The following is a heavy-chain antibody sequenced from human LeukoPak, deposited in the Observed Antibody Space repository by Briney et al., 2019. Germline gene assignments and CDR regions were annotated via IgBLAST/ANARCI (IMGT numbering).Heavy chain of an antibody. CDR3: ARGDKAVTFGGVIVPFDP. Sequence: ETLSLTCTVSGGSISSHYWSWIRQPPGKGLEWVGYIYYSGTTNYNPSLKSRVTISVDTSKNQFSLKLSSVTAADTAVYYCARGDKAVTFGGVIVPFDPWGQGTLVTVSS. D-gene: IGHD3-16*02. CDR1: GGSISSHY. J-gene: IGHJ5*02. V-gene: IGHV4-59*11. CDR2: IYYSGTT.